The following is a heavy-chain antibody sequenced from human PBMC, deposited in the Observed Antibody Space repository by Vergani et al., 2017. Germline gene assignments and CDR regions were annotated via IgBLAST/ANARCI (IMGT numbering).Heavy chain of an antibody. CDR1: EFTFSTYS. J-gene: IGHJ4*02. Sequence: EVQLVESGGGLVKTGGSLRLSCAASEFTFSTYSMNWVRQAPGKGLEWVSSISSGSTYTFYADSGKDRFTISRDNAKSTLYLHMSSLRAEDTAIYYCARDGEKVGYRRHNYLDFWGQGTLVTVSS. D-gene: IGHD6-25*01. V-gene: IGHV3-21*06. CDR2: ISSGSTYT. CDR3: ARDGEKVGYRRHNYLDF.